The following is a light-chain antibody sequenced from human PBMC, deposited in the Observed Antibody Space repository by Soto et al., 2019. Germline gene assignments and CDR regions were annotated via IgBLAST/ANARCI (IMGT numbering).Light chain of an antibody. CDR2: STN. V-gene: IGLV1-44*01. CDR1: SSNIGGNT. J-gene: IGLJ2*01. CDR3: APWDDSLNGVV. Sequence: QSVLTQPPSASGTPGQRVTISCSGSSSNIGGNTVNWYQQLPGTTPKLLIYSTNQRPSGVPDRFSGSKSGTSASLAISGLQSEDEADYHCAPWDDSLNGVVFGGGTKLTVL.